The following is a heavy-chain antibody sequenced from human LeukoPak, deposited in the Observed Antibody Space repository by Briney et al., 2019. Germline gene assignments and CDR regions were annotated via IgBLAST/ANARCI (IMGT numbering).Heavy chain of an antibody. Sequence: GGSLRLSCAASGFTFSTYAMSWVRQAPGKGLGWVSGISGSGSRTYYLDSVKGRFAISRDNSKNTLSLQMNSLRADDTAVYYCAKEDYYDSTGYYPFDYWGQGTLVTVSS. D-gene: IGHD3-22*01. CDR1: GFTFSTYA. CDR3: AKEDYYDSTGYYPFDY. V-gene: IGHV3-23*01. CDR2: ISGSGSRT. J-gene: IGHJ4*02.